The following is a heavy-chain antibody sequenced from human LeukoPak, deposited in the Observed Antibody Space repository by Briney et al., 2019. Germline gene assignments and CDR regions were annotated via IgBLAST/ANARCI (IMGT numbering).Heavy chain of an antibody. CDR2: IASNGGSE. D-gene: IGHD6-13*01. CDR3: AKRGHYSINWYHYFDY. CDR1: GFTFTTYG. Sequence: AGILRLSCAASGFTFTTYGLHWVRQAPGKGLEWVAAIASNGGSEYYADSVKGRFTISSDNSKNTLFLQMNSLRPDDTAVYYCAKRGHYSINWYHYFDYWGQGTLVTVSS. J-gene: IGHJ4*02. V-gene: IGHV3-30*18.